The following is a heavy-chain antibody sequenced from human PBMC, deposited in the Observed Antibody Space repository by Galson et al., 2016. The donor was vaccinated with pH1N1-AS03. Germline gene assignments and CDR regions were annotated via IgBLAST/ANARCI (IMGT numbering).Heavy chain of an antibody. D-gene: IGHD3-22*01. CDR2: SYYSGGT. J-gene: IGHJ4*01. Sequence: SETLSLTCTVSGGPIKSSDYFWGWIRQPPGKGLEWIGSSYYSGGTYYSPSLKSRVTMSVDTSKNQFSLRVTSVTASDAAIYYCARHVSDDSFDNSGYPDYSDYWGQGILVIVSS. V-gene: IGHV4-39*01. CDR1: GGPIKSSDYF. CDR3: ARHVSDDSFDNSGYPDYSDY.